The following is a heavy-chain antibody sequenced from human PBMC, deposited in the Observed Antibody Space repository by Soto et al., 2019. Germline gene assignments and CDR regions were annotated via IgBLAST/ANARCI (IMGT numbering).Heavy chain of an antibody. CDR1: GGSISSSIYY. V-gene: IGHV4-39*01. D-gene: IGHD2-15*01. CDR2: IYYSGIT. CDR3: ARQGYCSGGSCTNPFGY. Sequence: SETRSLTWTVSGGSISSSIYYWVWIRQPPGKGLEWIGSIYYSGITYYNPSLKSRVTISVDTSKNQFSLKLSSVTAADTAVYYCARQGYCSGGSCTNPFGYCGQGTLGIFSS. J-gene: IGHJ4*02.